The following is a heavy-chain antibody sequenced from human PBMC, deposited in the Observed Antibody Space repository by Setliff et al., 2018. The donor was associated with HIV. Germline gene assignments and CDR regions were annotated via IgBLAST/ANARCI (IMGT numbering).Heavy chain of an antibody. CDR3: ARPPTRYNNGWFERGGFDY. CDR1: GFTLSTYT. Sequence: GGSLRLSCAASGFTLSTYTMNWVRQAPGKGLEWISSISSNIIYIYYADSVKGRFTISRDNAKNSLYLQRNTLRAEDTAVYYCARPPTRYNNGWFERGGFDYWGQGTLVTVSS. V-gene: IGHV3-21*03. J-gene: IGHJ4*02. CDR2: ISSNIIYI. D-gene: IGHD6-19*01.